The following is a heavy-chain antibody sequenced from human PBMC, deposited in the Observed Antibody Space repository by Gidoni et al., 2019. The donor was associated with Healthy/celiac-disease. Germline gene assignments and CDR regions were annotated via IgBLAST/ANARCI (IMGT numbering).Heavy chain of an antibody. CDR3: ARVSCGGDCYTDNWFDP. CDR1: GYNFSSYD. D-gene: IGHD2-21*02. V-gene: IGHV1-8*01. CDR2: MNPNSGNT. Sequence: QVQLVQSGAEVKKPGASGKVSCKASGYNFSSYDINWVRQATGQGLEWMGWMNPNSGNTVYAQKFQGRVTMTRNTSISIAYMARSSLSSEDTAVYYCARVSCGGDCYTDNWFDPGGQGTLVTVSS. J-gene: IGHJ5*02.